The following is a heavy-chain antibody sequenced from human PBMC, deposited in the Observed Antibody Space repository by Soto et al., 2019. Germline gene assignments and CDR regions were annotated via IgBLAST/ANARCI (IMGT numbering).Heavy chain of an antibody. CDR2: INSDGSST. CDR1: GFTFSSYW. V-gene: IGHV3-74*01. J-gene: IGHJ6*02. D-gene: IGHD1-26*01. CDR3: ARVGGIGYYYYGMDV. Sequence: LRLSCAASGFTFSSYWMHWVRQAPGKGLVWVSRINSDGSSTSYADSVKGRFTISRDNAKNTLYLQMNSLRAEDTAVYYCARVGGIGYYYYGMDVWGQGTTVTVSS.